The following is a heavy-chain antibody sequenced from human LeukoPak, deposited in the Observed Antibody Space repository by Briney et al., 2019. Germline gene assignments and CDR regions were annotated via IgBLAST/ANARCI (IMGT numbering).Heavy chain of an antibody. CDR1: GGTFSSYA. CDR2: IIPIFGTA. CDR3: ARDRGEYCGGDCYDWYFDL. J-gene: IGHJ2*01. Sequence: SVKVSCKASGGTFSSYAISWVRQAPGQGLEWMGGIIPIFGTANYAQKFQGRVTITADESTSTAYMELSSLRSEDTAVYYCARDRGEYCGGDCYDWYFDLWGRGTLVTVSS. D-gene: IGHD2-21*02. V-gene: IGHV1-69*13.